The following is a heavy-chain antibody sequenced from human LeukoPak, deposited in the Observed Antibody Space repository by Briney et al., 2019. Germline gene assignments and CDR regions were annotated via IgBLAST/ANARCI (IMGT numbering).Heavy chain of an antibody. CDR2: IKQDGSEK. CDR1: GFTFNDYW. V-gene: IGHV3-7*01. CDR3: ARGGATTFGLWGNAFDI. J-gene: IGHJ3*02. D-gene: IGHD3-3*01. Sequence: GGSLRLSCAVSGFTFNDYWMTWVRQAPGKGLEWVANIKQDGSEKYYVDSVKGRFTISRDNAKNSLYLQMNSLRAEDTAVYYCARGGATTFGLWGNAFDIWGQGTMVTVSS.